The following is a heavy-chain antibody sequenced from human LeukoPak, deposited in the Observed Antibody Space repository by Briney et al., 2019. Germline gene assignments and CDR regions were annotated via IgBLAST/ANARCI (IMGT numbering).Heavy chain of an antibody. J-gene: IGHJ4*02. CDR2: INHSGST. D-gene: IGHD5-12*01. CDR3: ARAGWLRHPDY. V-gene: IGHV4-34*01. CDR1: GGSFSGYY. Sequence: SETLSLTCAVYGGSFSGYYWSWTRQPPGKGLEWIGEINHSGSTNYNPSLKSRVTISVDTSKNQFSLKLSSVTAADTAVYYCARAGWLRHPDYWGQGTLVTVSS.